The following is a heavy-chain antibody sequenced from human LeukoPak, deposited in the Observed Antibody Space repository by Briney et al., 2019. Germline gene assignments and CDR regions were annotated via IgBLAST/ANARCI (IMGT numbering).Heavy chain of an antibody. CDR1: GGSISSYY. CDR2: IDYSGTT. J-gene: IGHJ4*02. CDR3: ARQFGELSSFDY. Sequence: ETLSLTCTVSGGSISSYYWSWLRQPPGKGLERIGYIDYSGTTNYNPSLKSRVTISLDASKNQFSLKLSAVTAADTAVYYCARQFGELSSFDYWGQGTLVTVSS. D-gene: IGHD3-10*01. V-gene: IGHV4-59*08.